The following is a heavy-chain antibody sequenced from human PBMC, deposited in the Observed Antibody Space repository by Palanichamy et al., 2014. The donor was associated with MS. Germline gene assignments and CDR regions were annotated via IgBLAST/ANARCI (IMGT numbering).Heavy chain of an antibody. D-gene: IGHD3-10*01. CDR3: ARGGASSQWLDP. CDR2: INYSGNT. Sequence: QVLLQESGPGLLKPSETLSLTCTVSGGSFTSHYWSWLRQPPGKRPEWIAFINYSGNTNYSPSLKSRVTISVDTSKNQFSLKLTSVTAADTAVYYCARGGASSQWLDPWGQGTLVTASS. CDR1: GGSFTSHY. V-gene: IGHV4-59*11. J-gene: IGHJ5*02.